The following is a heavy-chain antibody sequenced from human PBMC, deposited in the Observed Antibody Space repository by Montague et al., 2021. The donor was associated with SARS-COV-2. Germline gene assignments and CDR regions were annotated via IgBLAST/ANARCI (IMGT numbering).Heavy chain of an antibody. CDR2: IERTGST. J-gene: IGHJ4*02. Sequence: SETLSLTCVVSGDSISTYNGWTCVRLRTWKGLDGVGGIERTGSTKYKPSLKDRVSMSVDKSWYQFSLRLTSVMAAATDIYYCARKGSGRSDLAYWGQGMLVTVSS. CDR1: GDSISTYNG. CDR3: ARKGSGRSDLAY. D-gene: IGHD1-26*01. V-gene: IGHV4-4*02.